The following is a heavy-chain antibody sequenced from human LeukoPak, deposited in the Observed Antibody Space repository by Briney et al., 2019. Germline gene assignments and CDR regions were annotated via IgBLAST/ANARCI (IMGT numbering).Heavy chain of an antibody. D-gene: IGHD1-26*01. CDR1: GGSFSSYY. CDR3: ARGGIVAATRGDAFDI. CDR2: IYASGST. V-gene: IGHV4-59*01. Sequence: SETLSLTCTVSGGSFSSYYWSWIRQPPGKGLEWIGYIYASGSTNYNPSLKSRVTISVDTSKNQFSLKVNSVTAADTAVYYCARGGIVAATRGDAFDIWGQGTMVTVSS. J-gene: IGHJ3*02.